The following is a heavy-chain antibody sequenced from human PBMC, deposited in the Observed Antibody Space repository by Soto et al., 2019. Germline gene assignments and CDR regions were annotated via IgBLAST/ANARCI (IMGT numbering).Heavy chain of an antibody. CDR1: GGSISSGGYY. CDR2: IYYSGST. J-gene: IGHJ4*02. Sequence: SETLSLTCTVSGGSISSGGYYWSWIRQHPGKGLEWIGYIYYSGSTYYNPSLKSRVTISVDTSKNQFSLKLSSVTAADTAVYYCARLQLAESFDDYWGQGTLVTVSS. V-gene: IGHV4-31*03. D-gene: IGHD6-6*01. CDR3: ARLQLAESFDDY.